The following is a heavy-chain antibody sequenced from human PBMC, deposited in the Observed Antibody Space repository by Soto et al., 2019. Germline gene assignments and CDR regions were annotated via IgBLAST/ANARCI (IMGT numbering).Heavy chain of an antibody. V-gene: IGHV1-18*01. D-gene: IGHD3-16*01. CDR1: GYIFVNYG. CDR2: ISPYTGNT. CDR3: VMVDNYVTPTPQDV. Sequence: QGQLVQSGDEVKKPGASVKVSCKGSGYIFVNYGIAWVRQAPGQGLEWMGWISPYTGNTHSASKVQGRLTMTTDTSTSTAYMDLGSLTSDATAVYYCVMVDNYVTPTPQDVWGQGTTVTVSS. J-gene: IGHJ6*02.